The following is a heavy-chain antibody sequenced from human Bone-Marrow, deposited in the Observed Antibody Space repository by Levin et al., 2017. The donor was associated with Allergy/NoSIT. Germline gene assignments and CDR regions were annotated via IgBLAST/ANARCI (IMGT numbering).Heavy chain of an antibody. CDR3: AGDGDDGGYYYYGVDV. CDR1: GFTVSSNY. Sequence: SCAASGFTVSSNYMTWVRQAPGKGLEWVSVIYTDGSTYYADSVKGRFTISRDNSKNTRYLQMNSLRAEDTAVYYCAGDGDDGGYYYYGVDVWGQGTTVTVSS. V-gene: IGHV3-66*01. D-gene: IGHD3-16*01. J-gene: IGHJ6*02. CDR2: IYTDGST.